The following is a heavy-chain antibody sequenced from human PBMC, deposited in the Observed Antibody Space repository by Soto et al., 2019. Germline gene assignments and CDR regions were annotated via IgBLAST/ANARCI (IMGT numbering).Heavy chain of an antibody. J-gene: IGHJ4*02. D-gene: IGHD3-22*01. V-gene: IGHV3-23*01. CDR1: GFTFSSYA. CDR2: ISGSGGST. Sequence: GGSLRLSCAASGFTFSSYAMSWVRQAPGKGLEWVSAISGSGGSTYYADSVKGRFTISRDNSKNTLYLQMNSLRAEDTAVYYCAKGGYYYDSSGYYYWGQGTLVTVSS. CDR3: AKGGYYYDSSGYYY.